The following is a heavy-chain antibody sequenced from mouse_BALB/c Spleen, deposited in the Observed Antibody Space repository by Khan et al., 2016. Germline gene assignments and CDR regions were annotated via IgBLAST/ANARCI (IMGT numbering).Heavy chain of an antibody. V-gene: IGHV9-3-1*01. D-gene: IGHD2-14*01. CDR1: GYTFTNYG. Sequence: QIQLVQSGPELKKPGETVKISCKASGYTFTNYGMTWVKQAPGKGLKWMGWINTYTGEPTYADDFKGRFAFSLETSASTAYLQINNLKNEDTATXFCGSWTYYRYDGLAYWGQGTLVTVSA. CDR2: INTYTGEP. CDR3: GSWTYYRYDGLAY. J-gene: IGHJ3*01.